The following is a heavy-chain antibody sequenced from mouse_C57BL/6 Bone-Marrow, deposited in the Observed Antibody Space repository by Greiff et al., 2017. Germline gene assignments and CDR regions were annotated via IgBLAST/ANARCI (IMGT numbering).Heavy chain of an antibody. CDR1: GYTFTSYW. J-gene: IGHJ3*01. CDR2: IDPSDSYT. D-gene: IGHD1-1*01. V-gene: IGHV1-50*01. Sequence: QVQLQQPGAELVKPGASVKLSCKASGYTFTSYWMQWVKQRPGQGLEWIGEIDPSDSYTNYNQKFKGKATLTVDTSSSTAYMQLSRLTSEDSAVYYCARESYYGSSPRIAYWGQGTLVTVSA. CDR3: ARESYYGSSPRIAY.